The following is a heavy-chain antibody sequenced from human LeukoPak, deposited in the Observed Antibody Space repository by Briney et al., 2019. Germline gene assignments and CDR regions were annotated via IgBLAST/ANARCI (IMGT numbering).Heavy chain of an antibody. CDR1: GFTFGKYW. CDR2: ISYDGSNK. J-gene: IGHJ4*02. CDR3: AKMGSGWYKD. D-gene: IGHD6-19*01. V-gene: IGHV3-30*18. Sequence: PGGSLRLSCVASGFTFGKYWMSWVRQAPGKGLEWVAVISYDGSNKYYADSVKGRFTISRDNSKNTLYLQMNSLRAEDTAVYYCAKMGSGWYKDWGQGTLVTVSS.